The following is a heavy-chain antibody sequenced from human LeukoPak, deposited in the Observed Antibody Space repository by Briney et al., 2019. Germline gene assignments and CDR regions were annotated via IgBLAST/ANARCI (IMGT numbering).Heavy chain of an antibody. D-gene: IGHD3-10*01. CDR2: IYSGGST. V-gene: IGHV3-66*01. CDR1: GFTVSSNY. CDR3: ARVKFGESYAPKSYYYYYMDV. J-gene: IGHJ6*03. Sequence: GGSLRLSCAASGFTVSSNYMSWVRQAPGKGLEWVSVIYSGGSTYYADSVKGRFTISRDNSKNTLYLQMNSLRAEDTAVYYCARVKFGESYAPKSYYYYYMDVWGKGTTVTISS.